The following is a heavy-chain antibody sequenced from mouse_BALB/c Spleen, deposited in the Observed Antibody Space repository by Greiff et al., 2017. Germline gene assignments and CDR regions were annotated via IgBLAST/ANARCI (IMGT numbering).Heavy chain of an antibody. Sequence: VQLQESGPELVKPGASVKISCKASGYAFSSSWMNWVKQRPGQGLEWIGRIYPGDGDTNYNGKFKGKATLTADKSSSTAYMQLSSLTSVDSAVYFCARSEYGPFAYWGQGTLVTVSA. CDR3: ARSEYGPFAY. V-gene: IGHV1-82*01. CDR2: IYPGDGDT. J-gene: IGHJ3*01. D-gene: IGHD2-10*02. CDR1: GYAFSSSW.